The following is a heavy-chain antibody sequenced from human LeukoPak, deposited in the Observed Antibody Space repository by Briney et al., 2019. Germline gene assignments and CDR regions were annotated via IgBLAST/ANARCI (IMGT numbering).Heavy chain of an antibody. D-gene: IGHD4-17*01. J-gene: IGHJ4*02. Sequence: SETLSLTCAVYGGSFSGYYWSWIRQPPGKGLEWIGEINHSGSTNYNPSLKSRVTISVDTSKNQFSLKLSSVTAADTAVYYCARTYGDYAGYWGQGTLVTVSS. CDR1: GGSFSGYY. CDR2: INHSGST. CDR3: ARTYGDYAGY. V-gene: IGHV4-34*01.